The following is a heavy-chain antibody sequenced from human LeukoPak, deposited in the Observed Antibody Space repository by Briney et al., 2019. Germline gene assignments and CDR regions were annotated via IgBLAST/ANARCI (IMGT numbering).Heavy chain of an antibody. CDR1: GYTFSNYY. D-gene: IGHD3-10*01. V-gene: IGHV1-46*01. J-gene: IGHJ2*01. CDR2: IKPTGGST. Sequence: ASVKVSCKASGYTFSNYYMHWVRQAPGQGREGMGMIKPTGGSTSYAQRFQGRVTMTRDTSTSTVYMELSSLTSEDTAVYYCARDGAVSGTSDWYFDLWGHGTLVTVSS. CDR3: ARDGAVSGTSDWYFDL.